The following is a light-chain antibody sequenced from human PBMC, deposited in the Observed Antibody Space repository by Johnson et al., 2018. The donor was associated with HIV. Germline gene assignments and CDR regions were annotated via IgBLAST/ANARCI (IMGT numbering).Light chain of an antibody. CDR1: SSNIASNY. V-gene: IGLV1-51*01. J-gene: IGLJ1*01. Sequence: QSILTQPPSVSAAPGQKVTISCSRSSSNIASNYVSWYQQIPGTAPKLLIYDNNKRPSGIPDRFSASKSATSAALGITGLQTGDEADYYCGTWDSSLSDYVFGTGTKGTVL. CDR2: DNN. CDR3: GTWDSSLSDYV.